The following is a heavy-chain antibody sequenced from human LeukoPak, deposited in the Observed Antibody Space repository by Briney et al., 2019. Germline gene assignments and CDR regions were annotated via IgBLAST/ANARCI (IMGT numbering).Heavy chain of an antibody. Sequence: GGALRLSCAASGFTFSNYAMSWVRQAPGEGLEGVSAITGGGSGIYYADSMKSRFTISRDHSKNTLYLQINSLRAEDTAVYYCAKWGDYDVLTGYYVSDYWGQGTLVTVSS. CDR3: AKWGDYDVLTGYYVSDY. CDR2: ITGGGSGI. J-gene: IGHJ4*02. D-gene: IGHD3-9*01. V-gene: IGHV3-23*01. CDR1: GFTFSNYA.